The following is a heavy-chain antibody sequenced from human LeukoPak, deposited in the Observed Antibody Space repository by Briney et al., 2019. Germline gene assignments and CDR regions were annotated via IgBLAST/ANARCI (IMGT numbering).Heavy chain of an antibody. J-gene: IGHJ6*03. CDR3: ARDRYYYYMDV. CDR2: ISYDGSNK. CDR1: GFTFSSYA. Sequence: PGGSLRLSCAASGFTFSSYAMHWVCQAPGKGLEWVAVISYDGSNKYYADSVKGRFTISRDNSKNTLYLQMNSLRAEDTAVYYCARDRYYYYMDVWGKGTTVTVSS. V-gene: IGHV3-30*04.